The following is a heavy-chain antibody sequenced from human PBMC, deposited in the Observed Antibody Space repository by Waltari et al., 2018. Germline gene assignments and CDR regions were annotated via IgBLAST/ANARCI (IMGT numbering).Heavy chain of an antibody. Sequence: EVQLVESGGGLVQPGGSLRLSCAASGFPFSSYSMHWVRQAPGKGLEWVSYISSSSTIYYAASVKGRFIISRDNAKNSLYLQMNSLRAEDTAVYYCSRAPVPLTDNWFDPWGQGTLVTVSS. CDR2: ISSSSTI. CDR3: SRAPVPLTDNWFDP. V-gene: IGHV3-48*01. D-gene: IGHD3-16*01. CDR1: GFPFSSYS. J-gene: IGHJ5*02.